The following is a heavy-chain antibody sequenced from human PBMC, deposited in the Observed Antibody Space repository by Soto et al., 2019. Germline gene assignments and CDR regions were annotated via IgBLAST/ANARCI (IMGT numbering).Heavy chain of an antibody. J-gene: IGHJ6*02. Sequence: LSLTCTVSGGSISSGGYYWSWIRQHPGKGLEWIGYIYYSGSTYYNPSLKSRVTISVDTSKNQFSLKLSSVTAADTAVYYCARDHIPFRGATTSGMDVWGQGTTVTVSS. CDR2: IYYSGST. CDR3: ARDHIPFRGATTSGMDV. V-gene: IGHV4-31*03. D-gene: IGHD1-26*01. CDR1: GGSISSGGYY.